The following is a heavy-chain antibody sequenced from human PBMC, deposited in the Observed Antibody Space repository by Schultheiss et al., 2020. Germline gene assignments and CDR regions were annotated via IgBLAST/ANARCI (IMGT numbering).Heavy chain of an antibody. CDR3: ARISRTGADAFDI. Sequence: SGPTLVKPTETLTLTCTVSGFSLSNARMGVSWIRQPPGKALEWLAHIFSNDEKSYSTSLKTRLTISKDTSKNQVVLTMTNMDPVDTATYYCARISRTGADAFDIWGQGTMVTVAS. CDR2: IFSNDEK. V-gene: IGHV2-26*01. J-gene: IGHJ3*02. D-gene: IGHD7-27*01. CDR1: GFSLSNARMG.